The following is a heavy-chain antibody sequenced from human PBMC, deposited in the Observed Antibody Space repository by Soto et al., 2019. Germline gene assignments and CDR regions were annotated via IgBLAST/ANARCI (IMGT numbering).Heavy chain of an antibody. V-gene: IGHV3-7*01. CDR1: GFYITNYW. Sequence: DVQLVESGGGLVQPGGSLRLSCAASGFYITNYWMTWVRQAPGKGPEWVANIKEDGSLKFYVDSVRGRFTISRDNAKNSVYLGMSRLRAEDTAVYYCVRAWYTAHWHTAGEDYWGQGTLVTVSS. CDR2: IKEDGSLK. CDR3: VRAWYTAHWHTAGEDY. J-gene: IGHJ4*02. D-gene: IGHD1-20*01.